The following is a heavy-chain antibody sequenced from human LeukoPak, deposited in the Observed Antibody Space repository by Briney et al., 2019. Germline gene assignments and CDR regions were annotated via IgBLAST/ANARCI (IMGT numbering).Heavy chain of an antibody. Sequence: GGSLRLSCAASGFTFDDYGMSWVRQAPGKGLEWVSGINWNGGSTGYADSVKGRFTISRDNAKNSLYLQMNSLRAEDTALYYCARATYYYDSSGYYHIRDYFDYWGQGTLVTVSS. CDR2: INWNGGST. V-gene: IGHV3-20*04. CDR3: ARATYYYDSSGYYHIRDYFDY. D-gene: IGHD3-22*01. CDR1: GFTFDDYG. J-gene: IGHJ4*02.